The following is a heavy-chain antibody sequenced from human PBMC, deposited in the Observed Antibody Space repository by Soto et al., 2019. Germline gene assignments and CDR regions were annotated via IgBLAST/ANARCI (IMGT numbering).Heavy chain of an antibody. CDR2: IYWDDDK. Sequence: QITLKESGPTLVKPTQTLTLTCTFSGFSLSSTRMAVGWIRQPPGKALEWLALIYWDDDKRYSPFLKSRLTIXXXPXXNQAVLTMSNMAPVDTARYYCAHIVVAGLGYYFDYWGQGTLVTVSS. CDR1: GFSLSSTRMA. V-gene: IGHV2-5*02. J-gene: IGHJ4*02. D-gene: IGHD6-19*01. CDR3: AHIVVAGLGYYFDY.